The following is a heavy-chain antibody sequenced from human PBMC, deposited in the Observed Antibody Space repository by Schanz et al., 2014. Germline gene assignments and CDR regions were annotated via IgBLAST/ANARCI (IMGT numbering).Heavy chain of an antibody. CDR1: GFTFSSYS. D-gene: IGHD1-1*01. J-gene: IGHJ4*02. Sequence: EVQLLESGGGLVQPGGSLRLSCAASGFTFSSYSMNWVRQAPGKGPEWVSYIRSSSTPIYYADSVKGRFTISRDNAKNSLYLEMNSLRAEDTALYYCARDRRNADLDYWGQGTLVTVSS. CDR3: ARDRRNADLDY. CDR2: IRSSSTPI. V-gene: IGHV3-48*01.